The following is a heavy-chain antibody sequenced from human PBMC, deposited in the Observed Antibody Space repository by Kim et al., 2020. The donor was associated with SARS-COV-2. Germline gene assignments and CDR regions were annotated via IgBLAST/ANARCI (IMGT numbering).Heavy chain of an antibody. V-gene: IGHV2-70*01. Sequence: CSTSLKTRLTISKDTSKNQVVLTMTNMDPVDTATYYCARTPSNLYYFDYWGQGTLVTVSS. D-gene: IGHD6-6*01. J-gene: IGHJ4*02. CDR3: ARTPSNLYYFDY.